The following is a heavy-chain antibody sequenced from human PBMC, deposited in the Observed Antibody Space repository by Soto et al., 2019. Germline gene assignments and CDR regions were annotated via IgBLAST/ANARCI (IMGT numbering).Heavy chain of an antibody. CDR3: ARHFFRNNWFDP. J-gene: IGHJ5*02. CDR1: GGSISSSSYY. Sequence: PSETLSLTCTVSGGSISSSSYYWGWIRQPPGKGLEWIGSIYYSGSTYYNPSLKSRVTISVDTSKNQFSLKLSSVTAADTAVYYCARHFFRNNWFDPWGQGTLVTVSS. CDR2: IYYSGST. D-gene: IGHD3-3*01. V-gene: IGHV4-39*01.